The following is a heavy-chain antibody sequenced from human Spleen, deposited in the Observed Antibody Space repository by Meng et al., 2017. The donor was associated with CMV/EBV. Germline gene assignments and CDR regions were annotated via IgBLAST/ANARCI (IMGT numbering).Heavy chain of an antibody. CDR1: GFVFGDYA. CDR2: IRSKAYGGTI. J-gene: IGHJ4*02. Sequence: GESLKISCTASGFVFGDYAMTWVRQAPGKGLEWVGFIRSKAYGGTIEYAASVKGRFTISRDDSKSIAYLQMNSLETEDTALYYCAAEGPCPNGVCLHKYWGQGTLVTVSS. V-gene: IGHV3-49*04. D-gene: IGHD2-8*01. CDR3: AAEGPCPNGVCLHKY.